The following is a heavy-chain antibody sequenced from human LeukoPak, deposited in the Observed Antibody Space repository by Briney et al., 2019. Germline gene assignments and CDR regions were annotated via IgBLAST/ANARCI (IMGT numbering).Heavy chain of an antibody. Sequence: SETLSLTCTFSGGSISSRSYYWGWIRQPPGKGLEWIANIYYSGSTYYNPSLKSRVTISVDTSKNQFSLKVNSVTAADTAVYYCASHPYSSGWYVDYWGQGTLVTVSS. D-gene: IGHD6-19*01. CDR1: GGSISSRSYY. CDR2: IYYSGST. J-gene: IGHJ4*02. CDR3: ASHPYSSGWYVDY. V-gene: IGHV4-39*01.